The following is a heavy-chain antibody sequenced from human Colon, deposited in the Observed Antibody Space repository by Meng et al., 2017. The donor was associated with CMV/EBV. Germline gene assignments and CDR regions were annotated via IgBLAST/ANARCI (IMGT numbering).Heavy chain of an antibody. J-gene: IGHJ4*02. CDR2: INPNGGSS. V-gene: IGHV1-46*01. Sequence: ASVKVSCKASGYTFTDYHMHWLRQAPGQGPEWMGLINPNGGSSSAAQKFQGRVTMTSDTSTSTVYMELNSLTSDDTAVYYCARPYHLQGFDYWGQGTLVTVSS. CDR1: GYTFTDYH. CDR3: ARPYHLQGFDY.